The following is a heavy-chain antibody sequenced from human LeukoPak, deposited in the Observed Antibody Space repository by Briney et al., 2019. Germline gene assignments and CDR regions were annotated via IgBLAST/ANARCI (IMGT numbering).Heavy chain of an antibody. V-gene: IGHV4-59*01. CDR3: ARVDTVMAYYFDL. CDR2: IYYSGST. D-gene: IGHD5-18*01. J-gene: IGHJ4*02. CDR1: GASISSYH. Sequence: SETLSLTCTVSGASISSYHWSWIRQPPGKGLEWIGYIYYSGSTNYNPSLKSRVTISVDTSKNQFSLKLSSVIAEDTAVYYCARVDTVMAYYFDLWGQGTLVTVSS.